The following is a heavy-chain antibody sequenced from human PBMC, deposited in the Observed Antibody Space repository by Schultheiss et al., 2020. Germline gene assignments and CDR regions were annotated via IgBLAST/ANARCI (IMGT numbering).Heavy chain of an antibody. CDR1: GFTVSSNY. CDR2: INSDGSST. Sequence: GGSLRLSCAASGFTVSSNYMSWVRQAPGKGLEWVSRINSDGSSTSYADSVKGRFTISRDNAKNTLYLQMNSLRAEDTAVYYCARDGITMVQGPQGDAFDIWGQGTMVTVSS. V-gene: IGHV3-74*01. D-gene: IGHD3-10*01. CDR3: ARDGITMVQGPQGDAFDI. J-gene: IGHJ3*02.